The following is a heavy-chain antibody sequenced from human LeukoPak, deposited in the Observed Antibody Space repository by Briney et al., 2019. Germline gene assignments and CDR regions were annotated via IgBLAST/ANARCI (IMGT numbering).Heavy chain of an antibody. CDR2: INPNTGST. J-gene: IGHJ4*02. V-gene: IGHV1-46*01. CDR1: GYTFTSNY. CDR3: ARGSIFGVVDDY. Sequence: GASVKVSCKASGYTFTSNYIHWVRQAPGQGLEWMGIINPNTGSTTYAQKFQGRVIVTRDTSTSTVHMEMSSLRSEDTAVYYCARGSIFGVVDDYWGQGTLVAVSS. D-gene: IGHD3-3*01.